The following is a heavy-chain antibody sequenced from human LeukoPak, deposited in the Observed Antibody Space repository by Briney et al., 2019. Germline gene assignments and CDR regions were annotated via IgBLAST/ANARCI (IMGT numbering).Heavy chain of an antibody. CDR3: ARRGGARHYFDY. CDR2: INPNSGGT. D-gene: IGHD3-16*01. V-gene: IGHV1-2*02. J-gene: IGHJ4*02. CDR1: GYTFTGYY. Sequence: ASVKVSCKPSGYTFTGYYMHWVRQAPGQGLEWMGWINPNSGGTNYAQKFQGRVTMTRDTSISTAYMELSRLRSDDTAVYYCARRGGARHYFDYWGQGTLVTVSS.